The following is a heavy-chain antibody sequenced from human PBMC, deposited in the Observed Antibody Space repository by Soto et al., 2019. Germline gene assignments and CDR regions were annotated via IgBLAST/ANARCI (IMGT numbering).Heavy chain of an antibody. CDR1: GFSLSTTRVG. J-gene: IGHJ4*02. V-gene: IGHV2-5*02. D-gene: IGHD6-19*01. CDR3: AHTLVAGLGYDVDY. CDR2: IYWDDDK. Sequence: QITLKESGPTLVKPTQTLTLTCTFSGFSLSTTRVGVGWIRQPPGKALEWLALIYWDDDKRYSPFLKSRLTITKDTSKNQVVLTMTNMDPMDTATYFCAHTLVAGLGYDVDYWGQGTLVTVSS.